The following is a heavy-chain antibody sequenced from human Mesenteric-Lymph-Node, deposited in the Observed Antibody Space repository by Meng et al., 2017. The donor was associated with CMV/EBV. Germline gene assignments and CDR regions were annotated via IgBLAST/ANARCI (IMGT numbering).Heavy chain of an antibody. CDR3: ARRSQWLLGLYYYYGLDV. J-gene: IGHJ6*02. D-gene: IGHD6-19*01. V-gene: IGHV3-23*01. Sequence: GGSLRLSCVGSGFTFSNYAMSWVRQAPGKGLEWVSGISASGSGTDSIFYADSVKGRFTISRDNSKNTLYLQMNSLRVEDTAIYYCARRSQWLLGLYYYYGLDVWGQGTTVTVSS. CDR1: GFTFSNYA. CDR2: ISASGSGTDSI.